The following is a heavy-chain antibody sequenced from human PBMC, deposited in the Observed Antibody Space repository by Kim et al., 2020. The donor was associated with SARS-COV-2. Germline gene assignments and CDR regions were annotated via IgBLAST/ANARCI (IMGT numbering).Heavy chain of an antibody. CDR2: ISAYNGNT. CDR1: GYTFTSYG. CDR3: ARDLRGFEGIYCSSTSCYSGAFDP. Sequence: ASVKVSCKASGYTFTSYGISWVRQAPGQGLEWMGWISAYNGNTNYAQKLQGRVTMTTDTSTSTAYMELRSLRSDDTAVYYCARDLRGFEGIYCSSTSCYSGAFDPWGQGTLVTVSS. V-gene: IGHV1-18*04. D-gene: IGHD2-2*02. J-gene: IGHJ5*02.